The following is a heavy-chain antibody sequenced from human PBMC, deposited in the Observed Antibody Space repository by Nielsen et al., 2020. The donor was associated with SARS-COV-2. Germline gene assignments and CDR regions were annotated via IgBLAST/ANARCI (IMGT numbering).Heavy chain of an antibody. V-gene: IGHV4-61*01. CDR3: ARSRDWNYAGWFDP. Sequence: SETLSLTCTASGGSVSSGSYYWSWIRQPPGKGLEWIGYIYYSGSTNYNPSLKSRVTISVDTSKNQFSLKLSSVTAADTAVYYCARSRDWNYAGWFDPWGQGTLVTVSS. CDR1: GGSVSSGSYY. CDR2: IYYSGST. D-gene: IGHD1-7*01. J-gene: IGHJ5*02.